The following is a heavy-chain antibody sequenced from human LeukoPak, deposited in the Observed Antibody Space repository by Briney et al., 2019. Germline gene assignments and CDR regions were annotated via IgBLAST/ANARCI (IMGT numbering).Heavy chain of an antibody. J-gene: IGHJ4*02. CDR1: GGSISSYY. CDR3: ASLRLRYFDWLSHGPFDY. V-gene: IGHV4-59*01. Sequence: PSETLSLTCTVSGGSISSYYWSWIRQPPGKGLEWIGYIYYSGSTNYNPSLKSRVTISVDTSKNQFSLKLSSVTAADTAVYYCASLRLRYFDWLSHGPFDYWGQGTLVTVSS. CDR2: IYYSGST. D-gene: IGHD3-9*01.